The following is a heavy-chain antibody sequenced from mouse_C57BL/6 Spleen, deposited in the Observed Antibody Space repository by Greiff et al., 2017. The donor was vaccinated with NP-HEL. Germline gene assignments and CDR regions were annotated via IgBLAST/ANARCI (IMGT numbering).Heavy chain of an antibody. D-gene: IGHD2-3*01. J-gene: IGHJ2*01. Sequence: VQLQQSGAELVRPGASVTLSCKASGYTFTDYEMHWVKQTPVHGLEWIGAIDPETGGTAYNQKFKGKAILTADKSSSTAYMELRSLTSEDSAVYYCTRGDGYYLIDYWGQGTTLTVSS. CDR3: TRGDGYYLIDY. V-gene: IGHV1-15*01. CDR2: IDPETGGT. CDR1: GYTFTDYE.